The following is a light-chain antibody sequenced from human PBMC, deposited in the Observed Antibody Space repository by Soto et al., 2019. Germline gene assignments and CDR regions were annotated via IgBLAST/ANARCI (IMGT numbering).Light chain of an antibody. CDR3: MQALQTHPWT. Sequence: DIVMTQSPLSLPVTPGEPASISCRSSQSLLQTNGYTYLDWYLQKPGQSPQLLIYLTSIRASGVPDRFSGSGSFTEFTLKISKVEAEDVGVYYCMQALQTHPWTFGPGTKVEFK. CDR1: QSLLQTNGYTY. CDR2: LTS. J-gene: IGKJ1*01. V-gene: IGKV2-28*01.